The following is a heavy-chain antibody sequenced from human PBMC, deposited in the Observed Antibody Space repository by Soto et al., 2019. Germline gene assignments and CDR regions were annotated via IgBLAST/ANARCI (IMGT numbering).Heavy chain of an antibody. V-gene: IGHV4-30-4*01. J-gene: IGHJ4*02. CDR2: IYKGGTT. Sequence: QVQLQESGPGLWKPPQTLSLTCTVSGGSINTVNYFWSGIRKSPDKGLEWFGHIYKGGTTYNNPSLKSRVTISVDTSNNQFSLKLSSVSAADTAVSYCARGPSGDNVDYWGQGTLVTVSS. D-gene: IGHD7-27*01. CDR3: ARGPSGDNVDY. CDR1: GGSINTVNYF.